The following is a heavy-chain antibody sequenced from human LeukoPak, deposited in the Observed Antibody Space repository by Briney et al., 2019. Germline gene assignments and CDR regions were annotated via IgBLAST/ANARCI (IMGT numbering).Heavy chain of an antibody. D-gene: IGHD3-22*01. Sequence: PGRSLRLSCAASGFTFISYGRHWVRQAPGKGLEWVAFIRYDGSNKYYADSVKGRFTISRDNSKNTLYLQMNSLRAEDTAVYYCASGDSSGYYSPQVGAFDIWGQGTMVTVSS. CDR1: GFTFISYG. J-gene: IGHJ3*02. CDR3: ASGDSSGYYSPQVGAFDI. CDR2: IRYDGSNK. V-gene: IGHV3-33*01.